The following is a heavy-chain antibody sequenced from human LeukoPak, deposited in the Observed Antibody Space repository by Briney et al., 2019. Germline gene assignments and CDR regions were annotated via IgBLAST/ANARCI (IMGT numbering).Heavy chain of an antibody. CDR3: ARRDCSSSSCHYYYYYMDV. J-gene: IGHJ6*02. CDR2: IGAYNGNT. CDR1: GYTFTSYY. V-gene: IGHV1-18*04. Sequence: ASVKVSCKASGYTFTSYYMHWVRQAPGQGLEWMGWIGAYNGNTNYAQKLQGRVTMTTDTSTSTAYMELRSLTSDDTAVYYCARRDCSSSSCHYYYYYMDVWGQGTTVTVSS. D-gene: IGHD2-2*01.